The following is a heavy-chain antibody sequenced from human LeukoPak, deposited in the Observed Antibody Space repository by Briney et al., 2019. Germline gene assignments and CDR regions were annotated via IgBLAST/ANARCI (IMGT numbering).Heavy chain of an antibody. Sequence: SVKVSCKASGGTFSSYAISWVRQAPGQGLEWMGRIIPILGIANYAQKFQGRVTITADKSTSTAYMELSSLRSEDTAVYYCAGGYSSSWYTFDYWGQGTLVTVSS. D-gene: IGHD6-13*01. CDR1: GGTFSSYA. CDR2: IIPILGIA. J-gene: IGHJ4*02. CDR3: AGGYSSSWYTFDY. V-gene: IGHV1-69*04.